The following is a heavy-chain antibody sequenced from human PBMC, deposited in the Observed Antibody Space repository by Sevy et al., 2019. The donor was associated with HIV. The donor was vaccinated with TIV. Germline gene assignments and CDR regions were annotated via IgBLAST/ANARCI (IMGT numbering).Heavy chain of an antibody. CDR3: ATGRDYGSGSYDY. Sequence: GGSLRLSCAASGFSFDRYCMHWVRQAPGKGLEWVAVILYEGINKDYGDSVRGRFTISRDNSKNTLYLQMNSLRVDDTAVYYCATGRDYGSGSYDYWGPGTLVTVSS. J-gene: IGHJ4*02. V-gene: IGHV3-33*01. D-gene: IGHD3-10*01. CDR2: ILYEGINK. CDR1: GFSFDRYC.